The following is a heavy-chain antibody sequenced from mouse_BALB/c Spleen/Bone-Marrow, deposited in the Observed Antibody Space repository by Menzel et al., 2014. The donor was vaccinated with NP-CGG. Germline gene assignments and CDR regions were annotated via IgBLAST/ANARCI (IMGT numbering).Heavy chain of an antibody. V-gene: IGHV1-9*01. Sequence: VQVVESGAELMNPGASVKISCKATGYTFSSYWIEWVKQRPGHGLEWIGEILPGRGSTNYNEKFKGKATFTSDTSSNTAYMHLSSLTSEDSAVNYCARWDTTAMDYWGQGGS. J-gene: IGHJ4*01. D-gene: IGHD1-1*01. CDR2: ILPGRGST. CDR1: GYTFSSYW. CDR3: ARWDTTAMDY.